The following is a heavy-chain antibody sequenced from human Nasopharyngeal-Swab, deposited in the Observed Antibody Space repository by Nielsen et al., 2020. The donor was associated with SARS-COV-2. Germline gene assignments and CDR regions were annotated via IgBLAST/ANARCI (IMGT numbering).Heavy chain of an antibody. D-gene: IGHD3-3*01. J-gene: IGHJ4*02. CDR2: IRGSGGST. Sequence: GGSLRLSCAASGFTFSNYAMSWVRQAPGKGLEWVSSIRGSGGSTYYADSVKRRFTISRDNSKNTLNLQMNSLRAEDTAVYYCAKEGEGDYDFSPGDYWGQGTLVTVSS. V-gene: IGHV3-23*01. CDR1: GFTFSNYA. CDR3: AKEGEGDYDFSPGDY.